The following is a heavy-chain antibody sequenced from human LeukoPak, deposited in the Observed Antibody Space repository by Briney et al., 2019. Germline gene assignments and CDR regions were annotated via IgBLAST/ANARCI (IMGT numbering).Heavy chain of an antibody. CDR1: GFTFSSYG. CDR3: ARDQGLTAPPPYGLDV. V-gene: IGHV3-30*03. D-gene: IGHD5-18*01. CDR2: ISYDGSNK. J-gene: IGHJ6*02. Sequence: GRSLRLSCAASGFTFSSYGMHWVRQAPGKGLEWVAVISYDGSNKYYADFVKGRFTISRDNSKNTLYLQMNSLRAEDTAVYYCARDQGLTAPPPYGLDVWGQGTTVIVSS.